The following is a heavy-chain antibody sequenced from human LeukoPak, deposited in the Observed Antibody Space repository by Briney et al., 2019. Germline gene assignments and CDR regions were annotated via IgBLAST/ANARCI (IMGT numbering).Heavy chain of an antibody. D-gene: IGHD2-2*01. J-gene: IGHJ4*02. Sequence: KSSETLSLTCTVSGGSISSSSYYWGWIRQPPGKGLEWIGSIYYSGSTYYNPSLKSRVTISVDTSKNQFSLKLSSVTAADTAVYYCARDASPRYCSSTSCPTEDYYFDYWGQGTLVTVSS. CDR2: IYYSGST. CDR3: ARDASPRYCSSTSCPTEDYYFDY. CDR1: GGSISSSSYY. V-gene: IGHV4-39*02.